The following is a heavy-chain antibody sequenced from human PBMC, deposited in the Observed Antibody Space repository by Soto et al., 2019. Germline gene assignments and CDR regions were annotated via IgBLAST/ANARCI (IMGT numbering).Heavy chain of an antibody. Sequence: SLTCAVAGGSIRSGGYYWSWIRQHPGKGLEWIGYIYYSGSTYYNPSLKSRVTISVDTSKNQFSLKLSSVTAADTAVYYCARAVYSSSWYRYFDLWGRGTLVTVSS. J-gene: IGHJ2*01. V-gene: IGHV4-31*02. CDR2: IYYSGST. D-gene: IGHD6-13*01. CDR3: ARAVYSSSWYRYFDL. CDR1: GGSIRSGGYY.